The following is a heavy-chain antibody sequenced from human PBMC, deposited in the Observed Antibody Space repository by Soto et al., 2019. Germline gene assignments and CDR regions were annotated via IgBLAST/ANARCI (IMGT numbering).Heavy chain of an antibody. D-gene: IGHD3-22*01. CDR3: ARPPYYYDSSGYYTPHFDY. V-gene: IGHV3-30-3*01. Sequence: GGSLRLSCAASGFTFSDYAMHWVRQAPGKGLVWVAVISYDGSNTYYADSVKGRFTISRDNSKNTLYLQMTSLRVEDTAVYYCARPPYYYDSSGYYTPHFDYWGQGTLVTVSS. J-gene: IGHJ4*02. CDR1: GFTFSDYA. CDR2: ISYDGSNT.